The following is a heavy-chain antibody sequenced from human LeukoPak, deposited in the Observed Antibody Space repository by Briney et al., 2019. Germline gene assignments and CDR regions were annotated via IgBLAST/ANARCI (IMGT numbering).Heavy chain of an antibody. J-gene: IGHJ5*02. D-gene: IGHD4-17*01. V-gene: IGHV4-59*11. CDR1: GGSISSHY. CDR2: IYYSGST. Sequence: SQTLSLTCSVSGGSISSHYWSWIRQPPRKGLELIGYIYYSGSTNYNPSLKSRVTISVDTSKNQFSLTLSSVTAADTAVYYCARGGTTVTPGLLWFDPWGQGTLVTVSS. CDR3: ARGGTTVTPGLLWFDP.